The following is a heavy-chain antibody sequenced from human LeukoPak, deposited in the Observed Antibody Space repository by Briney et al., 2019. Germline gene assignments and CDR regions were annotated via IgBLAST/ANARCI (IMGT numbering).Heavy chain of an antibody. CDR2: IWYDGSNE. D-gene: IGHD1-1*01. V-gene: IGHV3-33*01. J-gene: IGHJ4*02. CDR3: ARGSQRTWGFFAY. Sequence: GGSLRLSCAASGFTFSNYGMHWVRQAPGKGLQWVAVIWYDGSNEYYTGSVKGRFTISRDNSHNTLYLQMNRLRAEDTAVYYCARGSQRTWGFFAYWGQGTRVTVSS. CDR1: GFTFSNYG.